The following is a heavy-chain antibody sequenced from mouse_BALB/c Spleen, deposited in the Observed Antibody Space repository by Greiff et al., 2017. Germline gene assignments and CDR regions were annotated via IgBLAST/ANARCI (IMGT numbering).Heavy chain of an antibody. CDR1: GFSLTSYG. V-gene: IGHV2-6-2*01. CDR2: IWSDGST. D-gene: IGHD3-1*01. J-gene: IGHJ2*01. CDR3: ARHGGSSGPFDY. Sequence: QVQLKDSGPDLVAPSQSLSITCTVSGFSLTSYGVHWVRQPPGKGLEWLVVIWSDGSTTYNSALKSRLSISKDNSKSQVFLKMNSLQTDDTAMYYCARHGGSSGPFDYWGQGTTLTVSS.